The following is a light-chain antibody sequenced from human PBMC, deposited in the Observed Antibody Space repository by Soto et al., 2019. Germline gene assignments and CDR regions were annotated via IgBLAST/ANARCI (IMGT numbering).Light chain of an antibody. CDR2: GAS. CDR3: QQYNNWPGT. J-gene: IGKJ2*02. CDR1: QSVSSN. Sequence: EIVMTQSPATLSVSPGERATLSCRASQSVSSNLAWYQQKPGQAPRLLIYGASTRATGIPARFSGSGSGTEIPLTISSLQSEDFAVYYCQQYNNWPGTFGQGTKLEIK. V-gene: IGKV3-15*01.